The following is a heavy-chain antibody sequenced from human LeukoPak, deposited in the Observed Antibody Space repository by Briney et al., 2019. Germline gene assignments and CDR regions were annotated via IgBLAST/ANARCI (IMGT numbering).Heavy chain of an antibody. CDR1: GGSISSYC. V-gene: IGHV4-59*08. CDR3: AGLNVAAAGKFDP. D-gene: IGHD6-13*01. CDR2: IYYSGST. Sequence: PSETLSLTCTVSGGSISSYCWSWIRHPPGKGMGWVGYIYYSGSTNYHPSLKSRVTISVDTSKNQFYLKLSSVTAADTAVYHCAGLNVAAAGKFDPWGQGTLVTVSS. J-gene: IGHJ5*02.